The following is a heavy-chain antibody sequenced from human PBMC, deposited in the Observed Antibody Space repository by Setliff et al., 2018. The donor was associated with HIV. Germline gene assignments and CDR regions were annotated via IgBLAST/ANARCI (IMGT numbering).Heavy chain of an antibody. V-gene: IGHV4-61*02. CDR3: ARAAAGNTGPFDL. Sequence: LSLTCTVSDSGTYYWSWIRQPAGKGLEWIGRVSSRGDTNYNPSLKSRVTMSVDTSKNQFSLKLTSVTASDTAIYYCARAAAGNTGPFDLWGQGSPVTVSS. CDR1: DSGTYY. D-gene: IGHD4-17*01. CDR2: VSSRGDT. J-gene: IGHJ4*02.